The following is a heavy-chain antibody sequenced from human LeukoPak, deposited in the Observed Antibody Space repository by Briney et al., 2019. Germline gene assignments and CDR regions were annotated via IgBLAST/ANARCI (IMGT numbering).Heavy chain of an antibody. D-gene: IGHD3-10*01. CDR3: AKEGPSGTPPADY. V-gene: IGHV3-30*04. Sequence: PGGCLRLSCAASGFTFSSCAMHWVRQAPGKGLDWVAITLLGGTNTFHEESVKGRFTISRDNSKNTVFLQMNSLRPEDTAIYYCAKEGPSGTPPADYWGQGTRVTVSS. J-gene: IGHJ4*02. CDR2: TLLGGTNT. CDR1: GFTFSSCA.